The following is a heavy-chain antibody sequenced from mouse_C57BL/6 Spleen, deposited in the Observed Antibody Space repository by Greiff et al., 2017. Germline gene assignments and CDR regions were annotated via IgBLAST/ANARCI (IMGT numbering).Heavy chain of an antibody. Sequence: QVQLQQSGAELVRPGASVTLSCKASGYTFTDYEMHWVKQTPVHGLEWIGAIDPETGGTAYNQKFKGKAILTADKSSSTAYMELRSLTSEDSAVYYCTRVPSYYYGSSPFAYWGQGTLVTVSA. CDR2: IDPETGGT. J-gene: IGHJ3*01. CDR3: TRVPSYYYGSSPFAY. CDR1: GYTFTDYE. V-gene: IGHV1-15*01. D-gene: IGHD1-1*01.